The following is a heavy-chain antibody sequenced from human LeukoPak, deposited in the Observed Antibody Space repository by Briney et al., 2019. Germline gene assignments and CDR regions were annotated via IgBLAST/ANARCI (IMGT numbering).Heavy chain of an antibody. CDR1: GFTFSSHS. CDR3: ARGAYYYED. V-gene: IGHV3-48*01. J-gene: IGHJ4*02. Sequence: GGSLRLSCAASGFTFSSHSMNWVRQAPGKGLEWVSYISSSSSTIYYADSVKGRFTISRDNAKNSLYPQMNSLRAEDTAVYYCARGAYYYEDWGQGTLVTVSS. CDR2: ISSSSSTI. D-gene: IGHD3-22*01.